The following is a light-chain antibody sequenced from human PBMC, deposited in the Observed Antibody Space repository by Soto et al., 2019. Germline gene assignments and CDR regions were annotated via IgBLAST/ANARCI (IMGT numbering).Light chain of an antibody. J-gene: IGLJ2*01. Sequence: QSALTQPASVSGSPGQSITISCTGTSSDVGGYNYISWYQQHPGKAPKLMIYDVSNRPSGVSNRFSGSKSGNTASLTISGLQGEDAADYYCSTYTSSSTRVFGGGTQLTVL. CDR1: SSDVGGYNY. CDR2: DVS. CDR3: STYTSSSTRV. V-gene: IGLV2-14*01.